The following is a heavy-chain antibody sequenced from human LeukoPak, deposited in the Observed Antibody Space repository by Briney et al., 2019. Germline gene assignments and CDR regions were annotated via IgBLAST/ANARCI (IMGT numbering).Heavy chain of an antibody. J-gene: IGHJ4*02. D-gene: IGHD6-6*01. V-gene: IGHV4-34*01. CDR3: ARGYSSSWEIDY. CDR1: GGSFSGYY. Sequence: SETLSLTCAVYGGSFSGYYWSWIRQPPGKGLEWIGEINHSGSTNYNPSLKSRVTISVDTSKNQFSLKLSSVTAADTAVYYCARGYSSSWEIDYWGQGTLVTVSS. CDR2: INHSGST.